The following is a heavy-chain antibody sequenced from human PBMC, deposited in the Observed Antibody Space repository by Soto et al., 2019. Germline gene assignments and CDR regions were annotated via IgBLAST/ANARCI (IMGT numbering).Heavy chain of an antibody. J-gene: IGHJ4*02. CDR2: IYSGGST. CDR1: GFTVSSNY. CDR3: ARGNEVTPGDY. D-gene: IGHD2-21*02. V-gene: IGHV3-53*04. Sequence: EVQLVESGGGLVQPGGSLRLSCAASGFTVSSNYMSWVRQAPGKGLEWVSDIYSGGSTYYAASVKGRFTISRHNSKNTMYLQMNSLRAEDTAVYYCARGNEVTPGDYLGQGTLVTVSS.